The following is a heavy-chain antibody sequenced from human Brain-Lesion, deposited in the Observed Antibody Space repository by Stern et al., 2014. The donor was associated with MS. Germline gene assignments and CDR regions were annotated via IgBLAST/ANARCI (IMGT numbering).Heavy chain of an antibody. D-gene: IGHD1-26*01. J-gene: IGHJ4*02. CDR3: ATLSLGAGGNYYRHFDY. CDR2: FDPEDGET. Sequence: VQLVESGAEVKKPGASVKVSCKVSGYTLTELSMHWVRQAPSKGLEWMGGFDPEDGETIYAQKFQGRVTMTEDTSTDTAYMELSSLRSEDTAVYYCATLSLGAGGNYYRHFDYWGQGTLVTVSS. V-gene: IGHV1-24*01. CDR1: GYTLTELS.